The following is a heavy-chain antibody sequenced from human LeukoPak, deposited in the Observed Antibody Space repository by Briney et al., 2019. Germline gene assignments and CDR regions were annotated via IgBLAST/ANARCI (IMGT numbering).Heavy chain of an antibody. Sequence: GGSLRLSCAASGFTFSSYEMNWVRQAPGKGLEWISYISSSGSTIYYADSVKGRFTISRDNAKNSLYLQMNSLRAEDTAVYYCARRAGAYSHPYDYWGQGTLVTVSS. CDR2: ISSSGSTI. V-gene: IGHV3-48*03. J-gene: IGHJ4*02. CDR1: GFTFSSYE. D-gene: IGHD4/OR15-4a*01. CDR3: ARRAGAYSHPYDY.